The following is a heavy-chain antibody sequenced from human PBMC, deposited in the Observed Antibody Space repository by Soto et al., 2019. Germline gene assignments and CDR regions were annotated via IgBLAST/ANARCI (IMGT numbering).Heavy chain of an antibody. CDR2: ISGSGGST. V-gene: IGHV3-23*01. D-gene: IGHD3-16*01. J-gene: IGHJ4*02. Sequence: EVQLLESGGGLVQPGGSLRLSCAASGFTFSSYAMSWVRQAPGKGLEWVSGISGSGGSTYYADSVKGRFTISRDNSKNTLYVQMNSLRAEDTAVYYCAKQYCDASAFYRIFDFWGQGTLVPVSS. CDR1: GFTFSSYA. CDR3: AKQYCDASAFYRIFDF.